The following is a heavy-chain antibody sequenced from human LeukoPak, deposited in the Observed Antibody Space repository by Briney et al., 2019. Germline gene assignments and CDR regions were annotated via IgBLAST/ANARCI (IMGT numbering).Heavy chain of an antibody. V-gene: IGHV1-46*01. D-gene: IGHD3-10*01. CDR3: AWGLLWFGESQDGDDAFDI. CDR1: GYTFTSYY. CDR2: INPSGGST. J-gene: IGHJ3*02. Sequence: ASVKVSCKASGYTFTSYYMHWVRQAPGQGLEWMGIINPSGGSTSYAQKFQGRVTMTRDTSTSTVYMELSSLRSEDTAVYYCAWGLLWFGESQDGDDAFDIWGQGTMVTVSS.